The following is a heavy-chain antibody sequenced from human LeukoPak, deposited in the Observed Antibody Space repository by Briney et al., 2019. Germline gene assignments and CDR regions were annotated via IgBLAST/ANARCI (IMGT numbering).Heavy chain of an antibody. D-gene: IGHD2-15*01. Sequence: GGSLRLPCAASGLTFSGSAMSWVRQAPGKGLDWVSLISGSGNSTYYADSVKGRFTISRDNSKNTLYLQMNSLRAEDTAVYYCAKVLVLVSANRYYFDYWGQGTLVTVSS. CDR1: GLTFSGSA. CDR2: ISGSGNST. J-gene: IGHJ4*02. CDR3: AKVLVLVSANRYYFDY. V-gene: IGHV3-23*01.